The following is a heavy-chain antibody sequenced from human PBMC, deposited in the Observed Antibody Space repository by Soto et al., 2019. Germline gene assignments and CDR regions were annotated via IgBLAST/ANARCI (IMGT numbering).Heavy chain of an antibody. CDR2: IYYSGST. J-gene: IGHJ5*02. D-gene: IGHD3-10*01. Sequence: QLQLQESGPGLVKPSETLSLTCTVSGGSISSSSYYWGWIRQPPGKGLEWIGSIYYSGSTYYNPSLKSRVTISVDTFKNQFSLKLSSVTAADTAVYYCSSLMVRGVMGFDPWGQGTLVTVSS. V-gene: IGHV4-39*01. CDR3: SSLMVRGVMGFDP. CDR1: GGSISSSSYY.